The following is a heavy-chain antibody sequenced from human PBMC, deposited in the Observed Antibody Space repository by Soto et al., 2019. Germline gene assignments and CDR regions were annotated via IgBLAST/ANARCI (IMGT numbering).Heavy chain of an antibody. D-gene: IGHD3-22*01. CDR2: ISSSSSYI. J-gene: IGHJ5*02. Sequence: EVQLVESGGGLVKPGGSLRLSCADSGFTFSSYSMNWVRQAPGKGLEWVSSISSSSSYIYYADSVKGRFTISRDNAKNSLYLQMNSLRAEDTAVYYCASGSHYYDMGWFDPWGQGTLVPVSS. CDR3: ASGSHYYDMGWFDP. V-gene: IGHV3-21*01. CDR1: GFTFSSYS.